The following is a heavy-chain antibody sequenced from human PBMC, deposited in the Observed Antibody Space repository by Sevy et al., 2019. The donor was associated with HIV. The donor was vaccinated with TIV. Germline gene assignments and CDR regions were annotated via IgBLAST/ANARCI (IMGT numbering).Heavy chain of an antibody. Sequence: GGSLRLSCAASGFTFSSYSMNWVRQAPGKGLEWISFISSSSTTIYYADSVKGRFTISRDNAKKSLYLRMNSLRDEDTAVYYCAGSPTSANFPNSFDWWGQGTLVTVSS. CDR1: GFTFSSYS. J-gene: IGHJ4*02. V-gene: IGHV3-48*02. CDR3: AGSPTSANFPNSFDW. D-gene: IGHD2-8*01. CDR2: ISSSSTTI.